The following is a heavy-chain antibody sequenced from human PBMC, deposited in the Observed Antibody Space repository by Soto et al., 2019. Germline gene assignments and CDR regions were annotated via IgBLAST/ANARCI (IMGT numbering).Heavy chain of an antibody. V-gene: IGHV3-74*01. D-gene: IGHD3-9*01. Sequence: EVQLVESGGDLVQRGGSLRLSCAASGFPFSSYWMHWVRRTPGRGLDWVARISGDGVTTYYADSVTGRITGSRDNAKNTLSLQISGLRAEDTAVYYCAREYYGLLTGYYTDYWGQGTLVSVSS. CDR3: AREYYGLLTGYYTDY. CDR2: ISGDGVTT. J-gene: IGHJ4*02. CDR1: GFPFSSYW.